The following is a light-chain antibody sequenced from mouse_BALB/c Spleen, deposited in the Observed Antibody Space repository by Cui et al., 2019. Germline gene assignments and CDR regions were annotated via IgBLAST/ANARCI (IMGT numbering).Light chain of an antibody. J-gene: IGKJ4*01. CDR1: QGISNY. V-gene: IGKV10-94*01. CDR3: QQYSKLPFT. Sequence: DLQLIQTTSSLSAYLVDRLTISCSASQGISNYLNWYQQKPDGTVKLLIYYTSSLHSGVPSRFSGSGSGTDYSLTISNLETEDIATYYCQQYSKLPFTFGSGTKLEIK. CDR2: YTS.